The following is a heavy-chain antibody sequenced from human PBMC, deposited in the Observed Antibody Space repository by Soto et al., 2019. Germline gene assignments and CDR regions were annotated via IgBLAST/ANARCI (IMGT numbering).Heavy chain of an antibody. CDR2: MAYDGSNE. D-gene: IGHD5-12*01. J-gene: IGHJ6*02. CDR3: ANNTVGLSGYYYYGMDV. CDR1: GFTFSSFG. V-gene: IGHV3-30*18. Sequence: GGSLRLSCAASGFTFSSFGIHWVRQAPGKGLEWVAVMAYDGSNEYYADSVRGRFTISRDNSKSTVYLQMTSLRPEDTAVYYCANNTVGLSGYYYYGMDVWGQGTTVTASS.